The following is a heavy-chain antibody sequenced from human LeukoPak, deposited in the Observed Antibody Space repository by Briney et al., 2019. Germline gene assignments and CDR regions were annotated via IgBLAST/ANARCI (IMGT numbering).Heavy chain of an antibody. J-gene: IGHJ5*02. CDR1: GFTFSSYG. Sequence: PGGSLRLSCAASGFTFSSYGMHWVRQAPGKGLEWVAVIWYDGSNKYYADSVKGRFNISRDNSKNTLYPQMNSLRAEDTAVYYCARDPLPGVATNWFDPWGQGTLVTVSS. CDR3: ARDPLPGVATNWFDP. CDR2: IWYDGSNK. V-gene: IGHV3-33*08. D-gene: IGHD5-12*01.